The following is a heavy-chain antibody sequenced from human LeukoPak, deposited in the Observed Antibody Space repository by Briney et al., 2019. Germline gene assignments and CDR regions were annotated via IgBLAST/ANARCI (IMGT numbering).Heavy chain of an antibody. D-gene: IGHD1-14*01. J-gene: IGHJ4*02. Sequence: GGSLRLFCAASGFTFSDYSMNWVRQAPGKGLEWISYIDSSSGTIYYADSVKGRHTISRDNAKNSLYLQMNSLRAEDTAVYYCARDPPRRYDYWGQGTLVTVSS. V-gene: IGHV3-48*01. CDR2: IDSSSGTI. CDR3: ARDPPRRYDY. CDR1: GFTFSDYS.